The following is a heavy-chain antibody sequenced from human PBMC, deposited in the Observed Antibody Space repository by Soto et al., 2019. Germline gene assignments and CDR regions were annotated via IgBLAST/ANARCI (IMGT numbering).Heavy chain of an antibody. CDR2: ISSSSSTI. CDR3: ARRADDFWSGYLHQGPHDAFDI. CDR1: GFTFSSYS. D-gene: IGHD3-3*01. J-gene: IGHJ3*02. Sequence: GGSLRLSCAASGFTFSSYSMNWVRQAPGKGLEWVSYISSSSSTIYYADSVKGRFTISRDNAKNSLYLQMNSLRAEDTAVYYCARRADDFWSGYLHQGPHDAFDIWGQGTMVTVSS. V-gene: IGHV3-48*04.